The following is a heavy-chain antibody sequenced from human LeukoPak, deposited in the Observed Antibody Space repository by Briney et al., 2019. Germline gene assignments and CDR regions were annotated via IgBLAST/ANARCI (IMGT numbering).Heavy chain of an antibody. CDR3: ARDLAFTYYDFWSGYQTFDY. CDR2: ISSSSSYI. CDR1: GFTFSSYS. V-gene: IGHV3-21*01. J-gene: IGHJ4*02. D-gene: IGHD3-3*01. Sequence: GGSLRLSCAASGFTFSSYSMNWVRQAPGKGLEWVSSISSSSSYIYYADSVKGRFTISRDNAKNSLYLQMNSLRAEDTAVYYCARDLAFTYYDFWSGYQTFDYWGQGTLVTVSS.